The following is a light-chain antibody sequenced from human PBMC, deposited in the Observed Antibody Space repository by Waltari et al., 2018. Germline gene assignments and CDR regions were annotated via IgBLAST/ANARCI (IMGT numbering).Light chain of an antibody. V-gene: IGKV3-20*01. Sequence: EIVLTQSPGTASLSPGERATLSCRASQSVGSSSLAWYQQKPGQAPRLVIYRASRRATGIPDGCSGSGSGTDFSLTISRLEPEDFAVYYCQQHGTLPATFGQGTKVEIK. CDR2: RAS. CDR1: QSVGSSS. CDR3: QQHGTLPAT. J-gene: IGKJ1*01.